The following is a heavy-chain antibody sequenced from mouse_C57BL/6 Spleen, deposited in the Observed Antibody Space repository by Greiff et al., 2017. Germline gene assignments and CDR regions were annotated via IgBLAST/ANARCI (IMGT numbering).Heavy chain of an antibody. CDR2: IDPGDGDT. CDR3: ARETAQAWFAY. V-gene: IGHV1-80*01. D-gene: IGHD3-2*02. J-gene: IGHJ3*01. CDR1: GYAFSSFW. Sequence: QVQLKQSGAELVKPGASVKISCKASGYAFSSFWMNWVKQRPGKGLEWIGQIDPGDGDTNYNGKFKGKATLTADKSSSTAYMQLSSLTSEDSAGYFCARETAQAWFAYWGQGTLVTVSA.